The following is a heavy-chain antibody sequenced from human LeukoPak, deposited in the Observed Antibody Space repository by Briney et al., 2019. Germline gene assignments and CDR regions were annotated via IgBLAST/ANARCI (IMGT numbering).Heavy chain of an antibody. V-gene: IGHV3-48*04. D-gene: IGHD3-22*01. Sequence: GGSLRLSCAVSGFTFSSYSMNWVRQAPGKGLEWVSYISSSSTIYYADSVKGRFTIPRDNAKNSLYLQMNSLRAEDTAVYYCARAATYYYDSSGQNDAFDIWGQGTMVTVSS. CDR2: ISSSSTI. J-gene: IGHJ3*02. CDR3: ARAATYYYDSSGQNDAFDI. CDR1: GFTFSSYS.